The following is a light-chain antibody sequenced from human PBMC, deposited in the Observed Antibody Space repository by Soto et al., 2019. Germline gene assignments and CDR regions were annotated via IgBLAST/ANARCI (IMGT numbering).Light chain of an antibody. CDR1: QSVTNY. J-gene: IGKJ5*01. CDR2: DAS. V-gene: IGKV3-11*01. Sequence: EIVLTESPATLSLSPGDRATLSCRTSQSVTNYLAWYQLKPGQPPRLLIYDASNRATGIPARFSGSGSGTDFTLAISSLEPEDFAVYYCQQYGSSPITFGQGTRLEIK. CDR3: QQYGSSPIT.